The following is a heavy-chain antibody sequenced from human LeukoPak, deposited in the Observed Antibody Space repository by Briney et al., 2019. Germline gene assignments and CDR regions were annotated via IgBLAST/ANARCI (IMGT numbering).Heavy chain of an antibody. V-gene: IGHV1-69*06. CDR2: IIPIFGTA. CDR3: ARGRVYCSSTSCYVGYGMDV. D-gene: IGHD2-2*01. Sequence: SVRISCKASGGTFSSYAISWVRQAPGQGLEWMGGIIPIFGTANQGRGTITADKSTSTAYMELSSLRSEDTAVYYCARGRVYCSSTSCYVGYGMDVWGKGTTVTVSS. CDR1: GGTFSSYA. J-gene: IGHJ6*04.